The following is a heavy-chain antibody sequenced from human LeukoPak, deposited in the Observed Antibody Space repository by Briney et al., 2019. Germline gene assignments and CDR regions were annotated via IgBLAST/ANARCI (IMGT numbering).Heavy chain of an antibody. CDR2: IYYSGST. CDR3: ARHNCGGDCSIDY. J-gene: IGHJ4*02. CDR1: GGSIDSYF. Sequence: SETLSLTCTVSGGSIDSYFWTWIRQPPGKGLEWIGYIYYSGSTNYNPSLKSRVTISLDTSKNQFSLKLSSVTAADTAVYYCARHNCGGDCSIDYWGQGTLVTVSS. D-gene: IGHD2-21*02. V-gene: IGHV4-59*01.